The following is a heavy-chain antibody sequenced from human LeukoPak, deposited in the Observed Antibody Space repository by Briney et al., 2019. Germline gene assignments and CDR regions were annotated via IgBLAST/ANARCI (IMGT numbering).Heavy chain of an antibody. V-gene: IGHV1-69*05. CDR1: GGTFSSYA. Sequence: KVSCKASGGTFSSYAISWVRQAPGQGLEWMGGIIPIFGTANCAQKFQGRVTITTDESTSTAYMELSSPRSEDTAVYYCARYLRFPGYNWFDPWGQGTLVTVSS. CDR3: ARYLRFPGYNWFDP. J-gene: IGHJ5*02. D-gene: IGHD5/OR15-5a*01. CDR2: IIPIFGTA.